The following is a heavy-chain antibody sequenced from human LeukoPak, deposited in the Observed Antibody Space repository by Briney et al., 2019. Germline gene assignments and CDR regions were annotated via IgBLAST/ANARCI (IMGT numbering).Heavy chain of an antibody. J-gene: IGHJ4*02. CDR3: ARDLGGPYY. V-gene: IGHV3-74*01. CDR2: ISSDGSNT. CDR1: GFPFSNFW. Sequence: GGSLRLSCAASGFPFSNFWMYWVRQPPGKGLVWVSRISSDGSNTNYADSVKGRFTISRDNAKNTLYLQMDSLRAEDTAVYYCARDLGGPYYWGQGTLVTVSS.